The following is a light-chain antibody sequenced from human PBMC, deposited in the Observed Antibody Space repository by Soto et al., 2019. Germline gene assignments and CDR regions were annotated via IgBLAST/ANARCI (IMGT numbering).Light chain of an antibody. CDR3: PQYNGYPFT. V-gene: IGKV1-17*03. Sequence: DIQMTQSPSAMSASVGDRVTITCRASQGIDNYLAWFQQKPGRVPRRLIYGASTLQSGVPSRFSGSGSGTEFTLTISSLQPEDFATYYCPQYNGYPFTFGPGTKVDIK. J-gene: IGKJ3*01. CDR2: GAS. CDR1: QGIDNY.